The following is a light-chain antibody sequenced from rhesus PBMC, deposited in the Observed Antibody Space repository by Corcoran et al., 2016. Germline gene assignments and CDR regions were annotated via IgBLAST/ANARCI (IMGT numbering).Light chain of an antibody. CDR3: QHYYSTPFT. Sequence: DIQMTQSPSSLSASVGDRVTITCRASQGITNDLAWYQQKPGKTPKLLIYEASSLQSGIPSRFSGSGSGTDFTLTISSLQSEDFATYSCQHYYSTPFTFGPGTKLDIK. CDR2: EAS. J-gene: IGKJ3*01. V-gene: IGKV1-25*01. CDR1: QGITND.